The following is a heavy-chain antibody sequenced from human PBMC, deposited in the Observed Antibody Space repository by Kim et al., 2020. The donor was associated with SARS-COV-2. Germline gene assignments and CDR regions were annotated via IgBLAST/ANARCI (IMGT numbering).Heavy chain of an antibody. CDR3: ARAVTGRIDAFDL. V-gene: IGHV3-7*03. CDR2: IKQDGTRE. D-gene: IGHD6-19*01. CDR1: GFTFSSHW. Sequence: GGSLRLSCAASGFTFSSHWMSWVRQAPGKGLEWVANIKQDGTREYYVDSMKGRFTISRDNAHNSLYLHVTSLRTDDTAMYYSARAVTGRIDAFDLWGQGT. J-gene: IGHJ3*01.